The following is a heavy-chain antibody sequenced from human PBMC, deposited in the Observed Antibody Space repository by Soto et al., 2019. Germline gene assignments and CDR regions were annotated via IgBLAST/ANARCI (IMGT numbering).Heavy chain of an antibody. CDR1: GDSISSNGYY. Sequence: TLSLTCTVSGDSISSNGYYWSWIRQHPGKGLEWIGYIYYSGSTYYNPSLKSRVTISVDTSKNQFSLKLSSVTAADTAVYYCARLCYGDYGQASWFDPWGQGTLVTVSS. CDR3: ARLCYGDYGQASWFDP. J-gene: IGHJ5*02. CDR2: IYYSGST. D-gene: IGHD4-17*01. V-gene: IGHV4-31*03.